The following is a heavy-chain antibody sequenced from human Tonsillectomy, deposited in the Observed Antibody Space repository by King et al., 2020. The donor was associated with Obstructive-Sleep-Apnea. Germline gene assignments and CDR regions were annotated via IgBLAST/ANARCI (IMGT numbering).Heavy chain of an antibody. V-gene: IGHV3-30*18. CDR1: GFTFSSYG. CDR3: AKAGDYAARTYSDY. D-gene: IGHD6-6*01. J-gene: IGHJ4*02. Sequence: VQLVESGGGVVQPGRSLRLSCAASGFTFSSYGMHWVRQAPGKGLEWVAVISYDGSNKYYADSVKGRFTISRDNSKNTLYLQMNSLRAEDTAVYYCAKAGDYAARTYSDYWGQGTLVTVSS. CDR2: ISYDGSNK.